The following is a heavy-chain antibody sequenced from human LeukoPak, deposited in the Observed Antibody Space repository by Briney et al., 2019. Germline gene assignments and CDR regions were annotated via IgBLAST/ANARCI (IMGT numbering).Heavy chain of an antibody. CDR1: GGSFSGYY. CDR3: ARVSRY. J-gene: IGHJ4*02. CDR2: INHSGST. V-gene: IGHV4-34*01. Sequence: SETLSLTCAVYGGSFSGYYWSWIRQPPGKGLEWIGEINHSGSTNYNLSLKSRVTISVDTSKNQFSLKLSSVTAADTAVYYCARVSRYWGQGTLVTVSS.